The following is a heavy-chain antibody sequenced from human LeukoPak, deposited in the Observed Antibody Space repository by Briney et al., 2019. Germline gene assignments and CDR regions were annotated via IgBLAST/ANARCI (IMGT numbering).Heavy chain of an antibody. Sequence: ASVKVSCTASGYTFTSYGISWVRQAPGQGLEWMGWISAYNGNTNYAQKLQGRVTMTTDTSTSTAYMELRSLRSDDTAVYYCARARYIVATIPQYYYYYGMDVWGQGTTVTVSS. CDR3: ARARYIVATIPQYYYYYGMDV. V-gene: IGHV1-18*01. J-gene: IGHJ6*02. CDR2: ISAYNGNT. D-gene: IGHD5-12*01. CDR1: GYTFTSYG.